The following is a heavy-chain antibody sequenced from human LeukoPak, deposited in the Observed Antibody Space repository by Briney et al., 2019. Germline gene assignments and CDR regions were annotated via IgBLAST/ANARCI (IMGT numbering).Heavy chain of an antibody. CDR3: ARSGIVGANNWFDP. J-gene: IGHJ5*02. Sequence: SETLSLTCTVSGGSISSYYWSWIRQPAGKGLGWIGRIYTSGSTNYNPSLKSRVTMSVDTSKNQFSLKLSSVTAADTAVYYCARSGIVGANNWFDPWGQGTLVTVSS. CDR2: IYTSGST. D-gene: IGHD1-26*01. V-gene: IGHV4-4*07. CDR1: GGSISSYY.